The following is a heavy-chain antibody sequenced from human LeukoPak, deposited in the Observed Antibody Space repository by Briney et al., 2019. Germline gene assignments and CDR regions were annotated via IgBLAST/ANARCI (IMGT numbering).Heavy chain of an antibody. V-gene: IGHV4-4*02. Sequence: SETLSLTCAVSGGSISSSNWWSWVRQPPGKGLEWIGEIYHSGSTNYNPSLKSRVTISVDKSKNQFSLKLSSVTAADTAVYYCARVVGFGELPYAFDIWGQGTMVTVSS. J-gene: IGHJ3*02. D-gene: IGHD3-10*01. CDR3: ARVVGFGELPYAFDI. CDR1: GGSISSSNW. CDR2: IYHSGST.